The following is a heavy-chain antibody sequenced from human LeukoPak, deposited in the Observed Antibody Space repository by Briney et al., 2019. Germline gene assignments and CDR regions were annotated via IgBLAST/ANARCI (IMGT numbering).Heavy chain of an antibody. V-gene: IGHV3-23*01. CDR2: ISGSGGST. Sequence: GGSLRLSCAASGFTFSSYAMSWVRQAPGKGLEWVSAISGSGGSTYYADSVKGRFTISRDNSKNTLYLQMNSLRVEDTAVYYCAKEFTPESSGFDAFDIWGQGAMVTVSS. CDR1: GFTFSSYA. D-gene: IGHD3-22*01. CDR3: AKEFTPESSGFDAFDI. J-gene: IGHJ3*02.